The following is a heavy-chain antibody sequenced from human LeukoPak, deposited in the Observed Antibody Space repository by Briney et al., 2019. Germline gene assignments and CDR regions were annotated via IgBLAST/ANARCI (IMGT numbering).Heavy chain of an antibody. CDR1: GFTFSSYA. Sequence: GGSLRLSCAASGFTFSSYAMHWVRQAPGKGLEWVAVISYDGSNKYYADSVKGRFTISRDNSKNTLYLQMNSLRAEDTAVYYCARDSAVGYSYGRRPFDYWGQGTLVTVSS. J-gene: IGHJ4*02. CDR3: ARDSAVGYSYGRRPFDY. V-gene: IGHV3-30-3*01. D-gene: IGHD5-18*01. CDR2: ISYDGSNK.